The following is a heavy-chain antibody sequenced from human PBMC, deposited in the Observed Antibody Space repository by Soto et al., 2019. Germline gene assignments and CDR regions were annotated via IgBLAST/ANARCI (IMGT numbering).Heavy chain of an antibody. V-gene: IGHV3-33*01. D-gene: IGHD6-13*01. Sequence: QVQLVESGGGVVQPGRSLRLSCAASGFTFSSYGMHWVRQAPGKGLEWVAVIWYDGSNKYYADSVKGRFTISRDNPKNTLYLQMNSLRAEDTAVYYCARGIAAAGTNSDYWGQGTLVTVSS. CDR1: GFTFSSYG. CDR3: ARGIAAAGTNSDY. CDR2: IWYDGSNK. J-gene: IGHJ4*02.